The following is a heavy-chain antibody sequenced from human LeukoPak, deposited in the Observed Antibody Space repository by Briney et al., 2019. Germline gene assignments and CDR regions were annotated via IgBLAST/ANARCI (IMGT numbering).Heavy chain of an antibody. D-gene: IGHD3-10*01. CDR2: ISAYNVNT. CDR1: GYTFTNYG. Sequence: ASVKVSCKASGYTFTNYGISWVRQAPGQGLEWMGWISAYNVNTNYAQKLQGRVTMTTDTSTSTAYMELRSLRSDDTAVYYCARALGSDYGSGTYYIPDYWGQGTQVTVSS. V-gene: IGHV1-18*01. J-gene: IGHJ4*02. CDR3: ARALGSDYGSGTYYIPDY.